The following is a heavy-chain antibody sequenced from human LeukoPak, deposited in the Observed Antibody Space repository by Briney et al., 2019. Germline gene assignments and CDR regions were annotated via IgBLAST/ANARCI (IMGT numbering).Heavy chain of an antibody. J-gene: IGHJ5*02. V-gene: IGHV3-48*01. D-gene: IGHD5-18*01. CDR3: AREFKSGYGMWA. Sequence: GGSLRLSCAASGFTFSDYGMNWVRQAPGKGLEWVSYITGSSSTIYYADSVKGRFTISRDNGKNSLYLQMNSLRADDTAVYYCAREFKSGYGMWAWGQGTLVTVSS. CDR1: GFTFSDYG. CDR2: ITGSSSTI.